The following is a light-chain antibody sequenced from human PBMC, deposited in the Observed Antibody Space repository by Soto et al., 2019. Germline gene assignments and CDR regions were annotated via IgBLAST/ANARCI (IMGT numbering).Light chain of an antibody. Sequence: DIQMTQSPSSVSASVGDRVVISCRASQGIAGRLAWYQQTPGQAPNLLIYDASSLQTGAPSRFSGAGSGTDFTLTISDLQPEDFGTYYCQQGNTLSITFGQGTRLEIK. J-gene: IGKJ5*01. CDR2: DAS. CDR1: QGIAGR. CDR3: QQGNTLSIT. V-gene: IGKV1-12*01.